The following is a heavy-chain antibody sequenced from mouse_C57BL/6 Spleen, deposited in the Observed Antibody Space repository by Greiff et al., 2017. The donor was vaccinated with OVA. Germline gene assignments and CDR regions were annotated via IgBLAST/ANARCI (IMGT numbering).Heavy chain of an antibody. CDR2: IYPGDGDT. D-gene: IGHD1-1*01. J-gene: IGHJ3*01. CDR1: GYAFSSSW. V-gene: IGHV1-82*01. Sequence: QVQLQQSGPELVKPGASVKISCKASGYAFSSSWMNWVKQRPGKGLEWIGRIYPGDGDTNYNGKFKGKATLTADKSSSTAYMQLSSLTSEDSAVYFCARDGISYYYGSSDVWFAYWGQGTLVTVSA. CDR3: ARDGISYYYGSSDVWFAY.